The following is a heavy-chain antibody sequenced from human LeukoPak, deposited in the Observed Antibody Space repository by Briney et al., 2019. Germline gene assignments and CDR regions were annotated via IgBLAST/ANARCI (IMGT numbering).Heavy chain of an antibody. CDR3: AKASAGSSWYLGDDY. D-gene: IGHD6-13*01. J-gene: IGHJ4*02. Sequence: GGSLRLSCAASGFTFSSYAMSWVRQAPGKGLEWVSAISGSGGSTYYADSVKGRFTISRDNSKNTLYLQMNSLRAEDTALYYCAKASAGSSWYLGDDYWGQGTLVTVSS. CDR1: GFTFSSYA. CDR2: ISGSGGST. V-gene: IGHV3-23*01.